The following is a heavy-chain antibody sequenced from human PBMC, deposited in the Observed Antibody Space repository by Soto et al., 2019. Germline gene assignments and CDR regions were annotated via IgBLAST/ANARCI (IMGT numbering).Heavy chain of an antibody. D-gene: IGHD5-18*01. CDR2: IYYSGSA. Sequence: PSETLSLTCTVSGGSISSDTYYWGWIRQPPGKGLEWIGSIYYSGSANYNPSLKSRVTMSVDTSKNLLSLKLSSVTAADTAVYYCARLHCESPNYIQPHPRRPATPVTVPP. J-gene: IGHJ5*02. CDR1: GGSISSDTYY. CDR3: ARLHCESPNYIQPHP. V-gene: IGHV4-39*01.